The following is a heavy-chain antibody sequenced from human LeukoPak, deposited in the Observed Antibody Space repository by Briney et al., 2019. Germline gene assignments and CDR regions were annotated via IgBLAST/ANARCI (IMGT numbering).Heavy chain of an antibody. CDR1: GFTVSNNY. CDR3: ARRPYSNSWHYFDY. Sequence: GGSLRLSCAASGFTVSNNYMSWVRQAPGKGLEWVSYISSSGSHIHYADSVKGRFTISRDNAENSLYLQMSSLRAEDTAVYYCARRPYSNSWHYFDYWGQGTLVTVSS. D-gene: IGHD6-13*01. J-gene: IGHJ4*02. CDR2: ISSSGSHI. V-gene: IGHV3-11*04.